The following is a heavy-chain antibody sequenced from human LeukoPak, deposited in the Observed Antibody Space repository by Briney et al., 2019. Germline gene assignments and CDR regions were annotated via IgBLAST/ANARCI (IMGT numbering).Heavy chain of an antibody. J-gene: IGHJ4*02. CDR1: GFTFSSYA. CDR3: APDIVVVPAASDY. CDR2: ISGSGGST. D-gene: IGHD2-2*01. Sequence: GGSLRLSXAASGFTFSSYAMSWVRQAPGKGLEWVSAISGSGGSTYYADSVKGRFTISRDNSKNTLYLQMNSLRAEDTAVYYCAPDIVVVPAASDYWGQGTLVTVSS. V-gene: IGHV3-23*01.